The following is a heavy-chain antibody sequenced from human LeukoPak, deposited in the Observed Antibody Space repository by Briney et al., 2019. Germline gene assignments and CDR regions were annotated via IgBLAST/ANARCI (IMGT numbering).Heavy chain of an antibody. Sequence: GGSLRLSCAASGFTFSSYAMSWVRQAPGKGLEWASAISGSGGSTYYADSVKGRFTISRDNSKNTLYLQMNSLRAEDTAVYYCANLPSKGVAGLNDAFDIWGQGTMVTVSS. J-gene: IGHJ3*02. CDR2: ISGSGGST. V-gene: IGHV3-23*01. CDR3: ANLPSKGVAGLNDAFDI. CDR1: GFTFSSYA. D-gene: IGHD6-19*01.